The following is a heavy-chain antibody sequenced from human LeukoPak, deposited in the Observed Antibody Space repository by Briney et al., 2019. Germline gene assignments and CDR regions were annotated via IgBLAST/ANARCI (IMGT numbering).Heavy chain of an antibody. CDR3: AWGYDILTGVDAFDI. J-gene: IGHJ3*02. Sequence: GASVKVSCKASGYTFSNYGISWVRQAPGQGLEWMGWINAYNGNTNYPQKFQGRVTMTTDTSTNTGYMELRSLRSDDTAVYFCAWGYDILTGVDAFDIWGQGTMVTVSS. CDR2: INAYNGNT. CDR1: GYTFSNYG. D-gene: IGHD3-9*01. V-gene: IGHV1-18*04.